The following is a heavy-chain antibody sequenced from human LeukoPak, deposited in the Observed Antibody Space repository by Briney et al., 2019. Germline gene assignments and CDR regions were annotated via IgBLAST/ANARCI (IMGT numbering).Heavy chain of an antibody. J-gene: IGHJ6*03. Sequence: SETLSLTCIVSGVPISTHYWSWSRQPPGKGLEWIGYNDYSGSTNYNPSLKSRVTISVDTSKNQFSLKLNSVTAADTAVYYCARGATFRGTYYMDVWGKGTTVTVSS. CDR2: NDYSGST. D-gene: IGHD3-10*01. V-gene: IGHV4-59*11. CDR3: ARGATFRGTYYMDV. CDR1: GVPISTHY.